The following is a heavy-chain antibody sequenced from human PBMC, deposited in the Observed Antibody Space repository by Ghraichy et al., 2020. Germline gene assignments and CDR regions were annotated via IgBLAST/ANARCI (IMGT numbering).Heavy chain of an antibody. CDR3: ARVGSTGAGYYYAMDV. J-gene: IGHJ6*02. D-gene: IGHD3-16*01. V-gene: IGHV1-2*06. CDR2: INGRNGNT. Sequence: ASVKVSCKASGYTFSDYHIYWLRQAPGQGLEWMGRINGRNGNTFSARQFQGRVTMTRDTSINTAYMDLSGLTSADTAIYYCARVGSTGAGYYYAMDVWGQGTTVTVTS. CDR1: GYTFSDYH.